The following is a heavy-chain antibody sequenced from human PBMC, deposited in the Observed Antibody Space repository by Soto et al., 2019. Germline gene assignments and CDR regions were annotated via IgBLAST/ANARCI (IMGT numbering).Heavy chain of an antibody. CDR3: TGWGFDCAYSHS. CDR1: GCIFGDYG. V-gene: IGHV3-49*04. CDR2: ITNKASGGKT. D-gene: IGHD3-9*01. J-gene: IGHJ1*01. Sequence: EVHLVESGGDLVQPGRSLRLSCTTSGCIFGDYGLTWVRQAPGKGLEWVSSITNKASGGKTEYAASVKGRFTISRDASKGAVFRKRGSLKPENAGFYWCTGWGFDCAYSHSWGRGPLVPVSS.